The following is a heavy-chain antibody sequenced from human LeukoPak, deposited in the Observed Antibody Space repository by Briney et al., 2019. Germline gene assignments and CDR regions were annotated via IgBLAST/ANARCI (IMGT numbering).Heavy chain of an antibody. CDR1: GASITTNY. V-gene: IGHV4-59*08. CDR3: ARLSTYSHFDF. J-gene: IGHJ4*02. CDR2: IFYSGNT. D-gene: IGHD1-26*01. Sequence: SETLSLTCTVSGASITTNYWSWFRQSPGKGLEWTGYIFYSGNTKYSPSLESRVTISVDTSKNHLSLNLKSVTAADTAVYYCARLSTYSHFDFWGQGTLVTVSS.